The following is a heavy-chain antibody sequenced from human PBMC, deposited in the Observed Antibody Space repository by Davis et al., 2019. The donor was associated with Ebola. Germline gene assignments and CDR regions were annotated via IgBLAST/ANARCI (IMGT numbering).Heavy chain of an antibody. Sequence: HTGGSLRLSCAASGFTFSSYWMHWVRQVPGKGLVWVSRINSDGSDTIYGDAVKGRFTISRDISKNTLHLQMNSLRVEDTAVYFWAREPTGNYYYFYGMDVLGKGTQVTLPP. CDR3: AREPTGNYYYFYGMDV. J-gene: IGHJ6*04. D-gene: IGHD4-17*01. V-gene: IGHV3-74*01. CDR2: INSDGSDT. CDR1: GFTFSSYW.